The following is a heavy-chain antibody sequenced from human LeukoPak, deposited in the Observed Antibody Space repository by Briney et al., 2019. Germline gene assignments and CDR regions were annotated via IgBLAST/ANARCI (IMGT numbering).Heavy chain of an antibody. V-gene: IGHV1-24*01. Sequence: ASVKASCKVSGYMFTELSMHWVRQAPGKGLEWMGGFDPEDDEKMYAQKFQGRVTMTEDTSTDTAYMELSSLRSEDTAVYYCAAELNSGYFDYWGQGTLVTVSS. CDR2: FDPEDDEK. J-gene: IGHJ4*02. CDR1: GYMFTELS. D-gene: IGHD3-22*01. CDR3: AAELNSGYFDY.